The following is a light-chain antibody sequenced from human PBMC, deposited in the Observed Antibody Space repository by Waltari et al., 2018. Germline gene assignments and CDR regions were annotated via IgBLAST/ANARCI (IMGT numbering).Light chain of an antibody. V-gene: IGKV2-29*02. CDR2: EVS. Sequence: DIVMTQTPLSLSVTPGQPASISCKASQSLLYTDGKTYLSWYLQKPGQSPQLLISEVSSRFSGVPDRLSGSGSGTDFTLKISRVEAADVGVYYCVQATYLLWTFGQGTKVEIK. J-gene: IGKJ1*01. CDR1: QSLLYTDGKTY. CDR3: VQATYLLWT.